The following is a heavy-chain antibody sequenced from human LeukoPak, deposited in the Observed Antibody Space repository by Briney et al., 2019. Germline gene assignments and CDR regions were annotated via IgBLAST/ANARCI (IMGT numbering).Heavy chain of an antibody. Sequence: GESLKISCKGSGYSFTSYWIGWVRQMPGKGLEWMVIIYPGDSDTRYSPSFQGQVTTSADKSISNAYLQWSSLKATDTAMYYCAVPGIAAAGSEVFDYWGQGTLVTVSS. V-gene: IGHV5-51*01. CDR2: IYPGDSDT. D-gene: IGHD6-13*01. CDR1: GYSFTSYW. CDR3: AVPGIAAAGSEVFDY. J-gene: IGHJ4*02.